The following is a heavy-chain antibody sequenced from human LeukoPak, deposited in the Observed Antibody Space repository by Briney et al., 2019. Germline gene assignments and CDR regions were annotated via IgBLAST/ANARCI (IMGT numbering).Heavy chain of an antibody. J-gene: IGHJ4*02. Sequence: KPSETLSLTCAVSGYSISSGYYWAWIRPPPGKGLEWIGSIYHSGSTHYNPSPESRVTISVDTSKNQFSLKLSSVTAADTAVYYCARQTDYDFWSGVGYFDYWGQGTLVTVSS. D-gene: IGHD3-3*01. CDR1: GYSISSGYY. V-gene: IGHV4-38-2*01. CDR2: IYHSGST. CDR3: ARQTDYDFWSGVGYFDY.